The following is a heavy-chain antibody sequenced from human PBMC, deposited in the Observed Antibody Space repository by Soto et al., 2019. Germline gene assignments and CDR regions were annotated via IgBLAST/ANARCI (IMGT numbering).Heavy chain of an antibody. V-gene: IGHV4-39*01. CDR1: GGSVTNNTYF. Sequence: ETLSLTCFVSGGSVTNNTYFWGWIHPPPGKGPEWIGSICYSGTTYSNPSLKSRLTMSIAPSKLRFSLKLRSVNAADTAVYYCARNRYAGYSYCLYWFDPWGQGALVTVYS. CDR2: ICYSGTT. D-gene: IGHD5-18*01. J-gene: IGHJ5*02. CDR3: ARNRYAGYSYCLYWFDP.